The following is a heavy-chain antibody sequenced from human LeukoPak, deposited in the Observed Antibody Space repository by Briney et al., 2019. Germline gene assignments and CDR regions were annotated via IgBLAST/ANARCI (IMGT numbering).Heavy chain of an antibody. V-gene: IGHV4-38-2*02. Sequence: SETLSLTCTVSGYSLSSGYYWGWIRQPPGKGLEWIGSLYHSGSTFYNPSLKSRVTISVDTSKNQFSLKLSSVTAADTAVYYCARETYSILTWDAFDIWGQGTMVAVSS. CDR1: GYSLSSGYY. CDR3: ARETYSILTWDAFDI. CDR2: LYHSGST. D-gene: IGHD6-13*01. J-gene: IGHJ3*02.